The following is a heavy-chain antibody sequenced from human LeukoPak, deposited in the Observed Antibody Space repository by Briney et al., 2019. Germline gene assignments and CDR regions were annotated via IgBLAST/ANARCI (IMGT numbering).Heavy chain of an antibody. J-gene: IGHJ4*02. CDR2: ISSSGSTI. CDR1: GFTFSSYS. Sequence: PGGSLRLSCAASGFTFSSYSMNWVRQAPGKGLEWVSSISSSGSTIYYADSVKGRFTISRDNAKSSLYLQMNSLRAEDTAVYYCARASHYYYDSSGYPAWGQGTLVTVSS. CDR3: ARASHYYYDSSGYPA. V-gene: IGHV3-21*04. D-gene: IGHD3-22*01.